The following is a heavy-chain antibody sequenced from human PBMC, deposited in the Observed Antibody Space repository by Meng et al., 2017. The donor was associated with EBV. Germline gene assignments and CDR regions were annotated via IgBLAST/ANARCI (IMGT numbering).Heavy chain of an antibody. CDR2: IRSKTDDGPI. J-gene: IGHJ4*02. Sequence: VHVVGRGVRLVMPGGSLSCCCASSGLTFRNAGKNWVRQAPGKGLEWVGRIRSKTDDGPIDYAAPVKGRFSISRDDSKDTLYLQMNSLKTEDTAMYYCTTDEEGSRFWGQGTLVTVSS. CDR3: TTDEEGSRF. D-gene: IGHD3-10*01. CDR1: GLTFRNAG. V-gene: IGHV3-15*01.